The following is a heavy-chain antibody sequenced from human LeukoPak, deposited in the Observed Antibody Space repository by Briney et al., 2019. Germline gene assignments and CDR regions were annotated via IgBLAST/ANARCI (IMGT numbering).Heavy chain of an antibody. CDR2: IYSGGRT. CDR1: GFTVSSNY. CDR3: ARDGGGYDKKLLGWYFDL. D-gene: IGHD5-12*01. J-gene: IGHJ2*01. Sequence: QTGGSLRLSCAASGFTVSSNYMSWVRQAPGKGLEWVSVIYSGGRTDYADSVKGRFTISRDNPKNTVYLQMNSLRAEDMAVYHCARDGGGYDKKLLGWYFDLWGRGTLVTVSS. V-gene: IGHV3-53*01.